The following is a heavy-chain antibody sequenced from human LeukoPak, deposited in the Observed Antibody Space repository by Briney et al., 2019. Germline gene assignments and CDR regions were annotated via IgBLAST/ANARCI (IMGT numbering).Heavy chain of an antibody. V-gene: IGHV3-21*01. CDR2: ISSSSSYI. CDR1: GFTFSSYS. CDR3: ARGFSSGWYGESVDY. Sequence: GGSLRLSCAASGFTFSSYSMNWVRQAQGKGLEWVSSISSSSSYIYYADSVKGRFTISRDNAKNSLYLQMNSLRAEDTAVYYCARGFSSGWYGESVDYWGQGTLVTVSS. J-gene: IGHJ4*02. D-gene: IGHD6-19*01.